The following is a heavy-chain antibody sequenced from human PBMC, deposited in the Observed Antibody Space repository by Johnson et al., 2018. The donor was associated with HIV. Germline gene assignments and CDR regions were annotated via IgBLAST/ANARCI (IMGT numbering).Heavy chain of an antibody. J-gene: IGHJ3*02. V-gene: IGHV3-20*04. Sequence: VQLVESGGGVVRPGGSLRLSCAASGFTFDDYGMSWVRQTPGKRLEWVSAISDSGSTIYYADSVKGRFPIARDNAKNSLYRQMNSLRAEDTAVYYCARALYSSGWDDAFDIWGQGTMVTVSS. CDR3: ARALYSSGWDDAFDI. CDR1: GFTFDDYG. D-gene: IGHD6-19*01. CDR2: ISDSGSTI.